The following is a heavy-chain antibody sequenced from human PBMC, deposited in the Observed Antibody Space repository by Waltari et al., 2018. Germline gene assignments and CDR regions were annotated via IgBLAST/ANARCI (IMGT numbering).Heavy chain of an antibody. CDR2: IAYSGAI. J-gene: IGHJ3*01. CDR3: ATYVGASVGTAAFDV. CDR1: AGSITSTIHH. V-gene: IGHV4-39*01. D-gene: IGHD3-16*01. Sequence: QLHLQESGTGLVKPSETLSLPCSVSAGSITSTIHHWGWIRQPPGKVVEWTGNIAYSGAIYNNPSLKSRLTIAVDTSKNQFSLKLSSVTAADTALYYCATYVGASVGTAAFDVWGQGTMVTVSS.